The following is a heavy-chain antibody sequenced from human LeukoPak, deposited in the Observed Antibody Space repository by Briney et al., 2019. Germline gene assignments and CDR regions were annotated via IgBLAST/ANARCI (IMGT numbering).Heavy chain of an antibody. CDR2: ISSSSSYI. D-gene: IGHD6-6*01. V-gene: IGHV3-21*01. CDR1: GFTFSSYS. J-gene: IGHJ6*03. CDR3: ARTGYSSSSGWAYYYYYYMDV. Sequence: GGSLRLSCAASGFTFSSYSMNWVRQAPGKGLEWVSSISSSSSYIYYADSVKGRFTISRDNAKNSLYLQMNSLRDEDTAVYYCARTGYSSSSGWAYYYYYYMDVWGKGTTVTVSS.